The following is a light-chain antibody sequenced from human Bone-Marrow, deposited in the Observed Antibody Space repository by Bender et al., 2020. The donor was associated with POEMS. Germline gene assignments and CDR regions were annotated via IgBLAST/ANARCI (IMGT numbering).Light chain of an antibody. CDR2: EVS. V-gene: IGLV2-14*01. Sequence: QSALTQPASVSGSPGQSITISCTGTSSDVGGYNYVSWYQQHPGKAPKLMIYEVSSRPSGVSNRFSGSKSGNTASLTISGLQAEDEAYYYCSSYTSFSTVLFGGGTKLTVL. CDR3: SSYTSFSTVL. J-gene: IGLJ2*01. CDR1: SSDVGGYNY.